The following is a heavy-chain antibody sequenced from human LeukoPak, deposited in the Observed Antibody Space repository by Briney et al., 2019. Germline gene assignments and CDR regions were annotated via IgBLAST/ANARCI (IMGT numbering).Heavy chain of an antibody. D-gene: IGHD7-27*01. CDR3: ASSLGPLTEY. V-gene: IGHV3-74*01. Sequence: PGGSLRLSCAASGFTFSSKWMHWVRQTPGKGLVWVSRINSGGSGTSYADPVKGRFTISRDNAKNTLYLQMNSLRAEDTAVYYCASSLGPLTEYWGQGTLVTVSS. CDR2: INSGGSGT. CDR1: GFTFSSKW. J-gene: IGHJ4*02.